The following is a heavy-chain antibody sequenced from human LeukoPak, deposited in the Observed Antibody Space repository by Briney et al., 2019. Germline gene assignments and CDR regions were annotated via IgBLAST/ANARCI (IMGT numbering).Heavy chain of an antibody. Sequence: PSVKVSCKASGYTFTSYDINWVRQATGQGLEWMGWMNPNSGNTGYAQKFQGRVTMTRNTSVSTAYMELSSLRSEDTAVYYCARSIVATYWFDPWGQGTLVTVSS. CDR3: ARSIVATYWFDP. V-gene: IGHV1-8*01. CDR1: GYTFTSYD. J-gene: IGHJ5*02. CDR2: MNPNSGNT. D-gene: IGHD5-12*01.